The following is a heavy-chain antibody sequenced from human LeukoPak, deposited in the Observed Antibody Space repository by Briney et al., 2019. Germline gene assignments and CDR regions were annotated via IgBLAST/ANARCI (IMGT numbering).Heavy chain of an antibody. CDR1: GGSISSSNYY. J-gene: IGHJ4*02. V-gene: IGHV4-39*01. D-gene: IGHD3-10*01. CDR2: IYYSGST. CDR3: SRSGKYGSGSVDRKFVY. Sequence: SETLSLTCTVSGGSISSSNYYWGWIRQPPGKGLEWIGSIYYSGSTYYNPALKSRVTISVDTSKNQFSLKLSSVTAADTAVYYCSRSGKYGSGSVDRKFVYWGEGTLVTVSS.